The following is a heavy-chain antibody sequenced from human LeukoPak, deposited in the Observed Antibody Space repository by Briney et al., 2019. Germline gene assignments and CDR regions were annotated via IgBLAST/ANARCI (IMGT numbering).Heavy chain of an antibody. D-gene: IGHD3-22*01. CDR3: ARGREYDSSGYYSLDFDY. Sequence: SETLSLTCTVSGGSIRSYYWSWIRQPPGKGLEWIGYIYHSGTTNYNPSLKSRVTMSVDTSRNQFSLKLSSVTAADTAVYYCARGREYDSSGYYSLDFDYWGQGTLVTVSS. CDR2: IYHSGTT. J-gene: IGHJ4*02. CDR1: GGSIRSYY. V-gene: IGHV4-59*01.